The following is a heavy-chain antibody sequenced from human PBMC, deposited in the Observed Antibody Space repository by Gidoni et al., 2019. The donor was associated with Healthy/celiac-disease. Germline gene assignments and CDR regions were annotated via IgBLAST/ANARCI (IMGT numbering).Heavy chain of an antibody. J-gene: IGHJ6*02. V-gene: IGHV4-61*01. Sequence: QVQLQESGPGLVKPPETLSLTCTVSGGSVSSGSYYWSWIGQPPGKGLEWIGYIYYSGSTNYNPSLKSRVTISVDTSKNQFSLKLSSVTAADTAVYYCARVRSSGIAVAGIGYYYYGMDVWGQGTTVTVSS. CDR1: GGSVSSGSYY. CDR2: IYYSGST. D-gene: IGHD6-19*01. CDR3: ARVRSSGIAVAGIGYYYYGMDV.